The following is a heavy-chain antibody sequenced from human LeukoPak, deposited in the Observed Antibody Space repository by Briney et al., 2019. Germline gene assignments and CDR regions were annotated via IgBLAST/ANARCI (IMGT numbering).Heavy chain of an antibody. J-gene: IGHJ6*02. D-gene: IGHD5-12*01. CDR1: GYTFTSCY. CDR2: INPSGGST. Sequence: ASVKVSCKASGYTFTSCYMHWVRQAPGQGLEWMGIINPSGGSTSYAQKFQGRVTMTRDTSTSTVYMELSSLRSEDTAVYYCARDLRGYSYYYGMDVWGQGTTVTVSS. CDR3: ARDLRGYSYYYGMDV. V-gene: IGHV1-46*01.